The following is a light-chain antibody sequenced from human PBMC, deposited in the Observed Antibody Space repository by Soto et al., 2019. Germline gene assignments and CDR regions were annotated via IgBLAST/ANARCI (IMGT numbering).Light chain of an antibody. CDR3: CSYAGSSTYV. CDR2: EVS. CDR1: SSDVGSYNL. V-gene: IGLV2-23*02. J-gene: IGLJ1*01. Sequence: QSVLAQPASVSGPPGQSITISCTGTSSDVGSYNLVSWYQQHPGKAPKLMIYEVSKRPSGVSNRFSGSKSGNTASLTISGLQAEDEADYYCCSYAGSSTYVFGTGTKVTVL.